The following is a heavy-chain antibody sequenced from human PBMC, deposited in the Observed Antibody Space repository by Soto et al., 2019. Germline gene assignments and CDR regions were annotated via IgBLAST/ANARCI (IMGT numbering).Heavy chain of an antibody. J-gene: IGHJ4*02. CDR2: IYWNDDA. V-gene: IGHV2-5*01. CDR3: VHDAKLGYTGYDRFDY. CDR1: GFSLSTHEVG. Sequence: SGPTLVNPTQTLTLTCSFSGFSLSTHEVGVVWIRQPPGKALEWLALIYWNDDARYSPSLKNRLTITKDTSKNQVVLTMTNMDPVDTATYYCVHDAKLGYTGYDRFDYWGQGILVTVSS. D-gene: IGHD5-12*01.